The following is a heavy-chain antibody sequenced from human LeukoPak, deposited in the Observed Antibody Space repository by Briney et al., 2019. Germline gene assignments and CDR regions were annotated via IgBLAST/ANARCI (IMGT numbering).Heavy chain of an antibody. Sequence: SETLSLTCAVYGGSFSGYYWSWIRQPPGKGLEWIGETNHSGSTNYNPSLKSRVTISVDTSKNQFSLKLSSVTAADTAVYYCARGSSGWYSGFDYWGQGTLVTVSS. CDR1: GGSFSGYY. CDR3: ARGSSGWYSGFDY. D-gene: IGHD6-19*01. V-gene: IGHV4-34*01. CDR2: TNHSGST. J-gene: IGHJ4*02.